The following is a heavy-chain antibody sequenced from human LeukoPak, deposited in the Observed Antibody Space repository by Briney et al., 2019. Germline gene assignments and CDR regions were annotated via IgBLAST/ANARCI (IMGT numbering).Heavy chain of an antibody. D-gene: IGHD3-10*01. CDR2: INHSGST. CDR1: GGSFSGYY. J-gene: IGHJ4*02. CDR3: ARLFWFGELLWDY. Sequence: NPSETLSLTCAVYGGSFSGYYWSWIRQPPGKGLEWIGEINHSGSTNYNPSLKSRVTISVDTSKNQFSLKLSSVTAADTAVYYCARLFWFGELLWDYWGQGTLVTVSS. V-gene: IGHV4-34*01.